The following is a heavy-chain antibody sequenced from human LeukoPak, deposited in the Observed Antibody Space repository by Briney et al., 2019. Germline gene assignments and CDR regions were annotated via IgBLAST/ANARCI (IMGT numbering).Heavy chain of an antibody. CDR2: IYSGGDT. Sequence: PGGSLRLSCAASGFTVSSNSMSWVRQAPAQGLGWVSVIYSGGDTYYADSVKGRFTISRDISKNTVSLQMNSLRAEDTAVYYCARDYDGFDYWGQGTLVTVSS. CDR3: ARDYDGFDY. CDR1: GFTVSSNS. V-gene: IGHV3-53*01. D-gene: IGHD3-16*01. J-gene: IGHJ4*02.